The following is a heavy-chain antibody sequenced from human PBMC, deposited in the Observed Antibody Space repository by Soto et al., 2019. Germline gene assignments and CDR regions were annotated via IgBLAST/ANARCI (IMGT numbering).Heavy chain of an antibody. J-gene: IGHJ4*02. D-gene: IGHD1-26*01. CDR1: GFSFSNAW. Sequence: EVHLVESGGGLVKPGGSLRLSCAASGFSFSNAWMSWVRQAPGKGLEWVGRVKSKTDGGTTEYAAPVKGRFTISRDDSKTTMYVEMNSLKTEDTAVYYCSTDIRWEVAPFDYLGQGTLVTVSS. CDR2: VKSKTDGGTT. V-gene: IGHV3-15*01. CDR3: STDIRWEVAPFDY.